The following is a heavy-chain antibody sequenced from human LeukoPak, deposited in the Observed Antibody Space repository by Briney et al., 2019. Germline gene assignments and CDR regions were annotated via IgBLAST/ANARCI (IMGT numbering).Heavy chain of an antibody. Sequence: SETLSLTCSVSGVPISTCYWSWLRQPPGKGLEWIAYVYYNGDIMYNPSLKSRVTISLDTSKSQVSLSVTSVTAADTAVYYCAKGTTAAGYYYMDVWGKGTTVTVSS. V-gene: IGHV4-59*01. CDR3: AKGTTAAGYYYMDV. CDR1: GVPISTCY. J-gene: IGHJ6*03. CDR2: VYYNGDI. D-gene: IGHD4-11*01.